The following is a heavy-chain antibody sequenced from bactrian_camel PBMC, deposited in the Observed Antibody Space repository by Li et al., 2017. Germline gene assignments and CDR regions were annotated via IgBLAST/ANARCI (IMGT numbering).Heavy chain of an antibody. D-gene: IGHD5*01. CDR3: ATDYGLGVFGY. V-gene: IGHV3S10*01. J-gene: IGHJ6*01. Sequence: VQLVESGGGLVQPGGSLRLSCSVSGDTVSSRYMAWFRQAPGQGREGVAAVDSDGRTDTADSVKGRFTISLDNAENTVTLQMNSLKSEDTALYYCATDYGLGVFGYWGQGTQVTVS. CDR1: GDTVSSRY. CDR2: VDSDGRT.